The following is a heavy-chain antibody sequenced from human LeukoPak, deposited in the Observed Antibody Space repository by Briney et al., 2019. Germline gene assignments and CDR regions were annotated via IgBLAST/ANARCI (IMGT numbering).Heavy chain of an antibody. D-gene: IGHD4-17*01. CDR1: GFTFSSYA. CDR2: ISYDGSNK. CDR3: ARDYGADAFDI. Sequence: GGSLRLSCAASGFTFSSYAMHWVRQAPGKGLEWVAVISYDGSNKYYADSVKGRFTISRDNSKNTLYLQMNSLRAEDTAVYYCARDYGADAFDIWGQGTMVTVSS. V-gene: IGHV3-30-3*01. J-gene: IGHJ3*02.